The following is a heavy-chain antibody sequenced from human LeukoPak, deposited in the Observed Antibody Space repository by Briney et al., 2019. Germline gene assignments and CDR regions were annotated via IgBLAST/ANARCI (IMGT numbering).Heavy chain of an antibody. J-gene: IGHJ5*02. CDR3: ARRAYYYGSGSYARLTNWFDP. CDR2: IYYSGST. Sequence: SETLSLTCTVSGGSISSYYWSWIRQPPGKGLEWIGYIYYSGSTNYNPSLKSRVTISVDTSKNQFSLKVSSVTAADTAVYYCARRAYYYGSGSYARLTNWFDPWGQGTLVTVSS. D-gene: IGHD3-10*01. CDR1: GGSISSYY. V-gene: IGHV4-59*12.